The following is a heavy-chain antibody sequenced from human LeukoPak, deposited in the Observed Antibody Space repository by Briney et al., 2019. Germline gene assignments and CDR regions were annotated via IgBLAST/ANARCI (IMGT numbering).Heavy chain of an antibody. CDR3: AKVRAAATTFQH. CDR2: ISGSGGST. CDR1: GFTFSSYG. J-gene: IGHJ1*01. D-gene: IGHD6-13*01. Sequence: PGGTLRLSCAASGFTFSSYGMSWVRQAPGKGLEWVSAISGSGGSTYYADSVKGRFTISRDNSKNTLYLQMNSLRAEDTAVYYCAKVRAAATTFQHWGQGTLVTVSS. V-gene: IGHV3-23*01.